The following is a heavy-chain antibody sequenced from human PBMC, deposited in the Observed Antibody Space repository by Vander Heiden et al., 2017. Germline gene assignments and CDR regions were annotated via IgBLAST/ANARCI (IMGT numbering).Heavy chain of an antibody. CDR2: IWYDGSNK. D-gene: IGHD3-16*01. CDR1: GFRFSGIN. J-gene: IGHJ4*02. Sequence: QVQPVESEGGVVQPGGSLRLACVASGFRFSGINMHWVRQAPGKGLEWVAIIWYDGSNKFYIDSVKGRFTISRDNSMNTVYLHMDSLRAEDTAIYYCARDDGGLLDFWGQGTLVTVSS. V-gene: IGHV3-33*01. CDR3: ARDDGGLLDF.